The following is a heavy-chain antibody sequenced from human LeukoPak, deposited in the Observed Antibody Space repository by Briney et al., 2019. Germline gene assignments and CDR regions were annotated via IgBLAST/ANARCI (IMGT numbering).Heavy chain of an antibody. V-gene: IGHV3-53*04. CDR2: IYSGGST. CDR1: GFTVSSNY. CDR3: ARVVGGYYVKYGYYFDY. D-gene: IGHD3-22*01. Sequence: GGSLRLSCAASGFTVSSNYMGWVRQAPGKGLEWVSVIYSGGSTYYADSVRGRFTISRHNSKNTLYLQMNSLRAEDTAVYYCARVVGGYYVKYGYYFDYWGQGTLVTVSS. J-gene: IGHJ4*02.